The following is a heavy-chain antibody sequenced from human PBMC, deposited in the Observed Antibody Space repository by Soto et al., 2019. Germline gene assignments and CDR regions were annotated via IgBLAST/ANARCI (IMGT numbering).Heavy chain of an antibody. D-gene: IGHD6-13*01. J-gene: IGHJ4*02. CDR1: GYTFTSYA. Sequence: QVQLVQSGAEVKKPGASVKVSCKASGYTFTSYAMHWVRQAPGQRLEWMGWINAGNGNTKYSQKFQGRVTITRDTSANTAYMELSSLRSEDTAVYYCARGYSSSWYSFDYWGQGTLVTVSS. V-gene: IGHV1-3*01. CDR3: ARGYSSSWYSFDY. CDR2: INAGNGNT.